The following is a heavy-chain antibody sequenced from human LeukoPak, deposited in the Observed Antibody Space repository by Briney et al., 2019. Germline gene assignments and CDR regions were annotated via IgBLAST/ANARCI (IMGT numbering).Heavy chain of an antibody. CDR2: ISSSGSTI. D-gene: IGHD6-19*01. CDR3: ARDGSSGWFVSYYGMDV. Sequence: GGSLRLSCAASGFTFSDYYMNWIRQAPGKGLEWVSYISSSGSTIYYADSVKGRFTISRDNAKNSLYLQMNSLRAEDTAVYYCARDGSSGWFVSYYGMDVWGQGTTVTVSS. V-gene: IGHV3-11*01. CDR1: GFTFSDYY. J-gene: IGHJ6*02.